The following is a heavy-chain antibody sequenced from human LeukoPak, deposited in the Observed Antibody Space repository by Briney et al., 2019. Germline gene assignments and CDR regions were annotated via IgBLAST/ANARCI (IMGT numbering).Heavy chain of an antibody. J-gene: IGHJ5*02. CDR1: GYTFTSYG. V-gene: IGHV1-18*01. D-gene: IGHD4-17*01. Sequence: ASVKVSCKASGYTFTSYGISWVRQAPGQGLEWMGWISGYNGNTNYAQKFQGRVIMTRDTSISTAYMELSRLRSDDTAVYYCARGSPATVTQTIDPWGQGTLVTVSS. CDR3: ARGSPATVTQTIDP. CDR2: ISGYNGNT.